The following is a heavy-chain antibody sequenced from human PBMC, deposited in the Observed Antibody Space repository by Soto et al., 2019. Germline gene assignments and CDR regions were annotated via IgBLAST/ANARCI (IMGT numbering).Heavy chain of an antibody. D-gene: IGHD3-22*01. CDR1: GGSFSGFY. Sequence: SETLSLTCAVYGGSFSGFYWSWIRQPPGKGLDWIGEIHHSGITNYNPSLKSRVTISVDTSKSQFSLKMNSVAAADTAVYYCARGSRDSSPYPYSFDYWGQGTLVTVSS. CDR2: IHHSGIT. V-gene: IGHV4-34*01. J-gene: IGHJ4*02. CDR3: ARGSRDSSPYPYSFDY.